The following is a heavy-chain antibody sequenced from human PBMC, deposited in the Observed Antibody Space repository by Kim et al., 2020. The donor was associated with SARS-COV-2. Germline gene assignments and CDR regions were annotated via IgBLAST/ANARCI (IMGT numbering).Heavy chain of an antibody. V-gene: IGHV3-53*01. CDR2: GRT. Sequence: GRTYYADSVKGRFTISRDNSKNTLYLQMNSLRAEDTAVYYCARDQEGFDPWGQGTLVTVSS. CDR3: ARDQEGFDP. J-gene: IGHJ5*02.